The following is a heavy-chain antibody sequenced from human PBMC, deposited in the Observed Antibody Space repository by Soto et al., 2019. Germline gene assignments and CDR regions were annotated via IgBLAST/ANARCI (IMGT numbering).Heavy chain of an antibody. CDR3: AKAEGPRYSCGFGIDY. CDR1: GFTFSSYA. Sequence: PGGSLRLSCAASGFTFSSYAMSWVRQAPGKGLEWVSAISGSGGSTYYADCVKGRFTISRDNSKNTLYLQMNSLRAEDTAVYYCAKAEGPRYSCGFGIDYWGQGTLVTVSS. D-gene: IGHD5-18*01. CDR2: ISGSGGST. J-gene: IGHJ4*02. V-gene: IGHV3-23*01.